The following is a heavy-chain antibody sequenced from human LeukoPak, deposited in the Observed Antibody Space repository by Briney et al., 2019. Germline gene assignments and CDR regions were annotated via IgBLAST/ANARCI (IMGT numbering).Heavy chain of an antibody. CDR1: GFTFSNYW. Sequence: PGGSLRLSCAASGFTFSNYWMSWVRQAPGKGLEWVANIKGDGSYKYYVDSVKGRFTISRDNAKSSLYLQMSTLRAEDTAVYYCARDAVDTANAVWGQGTTVTVSS. V-gene: IGHV3-7*03. CDR3: ARDAVDTANAV. D-gene: IGHD5-18*01. CDR2: IKGDGSYK. J-gene: IGHJ6*02.